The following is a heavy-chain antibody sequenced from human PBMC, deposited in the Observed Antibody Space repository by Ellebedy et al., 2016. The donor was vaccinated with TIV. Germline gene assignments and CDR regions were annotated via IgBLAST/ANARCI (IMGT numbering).Heavy chain of an antibody. Sequence: ASVKVSCXASGYTFTGYYMHWVRQAPGQGLEWMGWINPNSGGTNYAQKFQGWVTMTRYTSISTAYMELSRLRSDDTAVYYCAREGCSSTSCERNWFDPWGQGTLVTVSS. J-gene: IGHJ5*02. D-gene: IGHD2-2*01. CDR2: INPNSGGT. V-gene: IGHV1-2*04. CDR1: GYTFTGYY. CDR3: AREGCSSTSCERNWFDP.